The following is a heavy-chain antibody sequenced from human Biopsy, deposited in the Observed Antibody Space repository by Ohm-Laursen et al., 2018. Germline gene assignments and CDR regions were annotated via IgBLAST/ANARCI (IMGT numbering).Heavy chain of an antibody. Sequence: SETLSLTCTVSGDSISSYYWSWIRQPPGKGLEWIGEINHRGYTDYNASLKGRVSISVDTSKNQLSLNLTSVTAADTAVFYCARSGQWARYYFDYWGHGTLITVSP. V-gene: IGHV4-34*01. CDR1: GDSISSYY. D-gene: IGHD6-19*01. CDR2: INHRGYT. CDR3: ARSGQWARYYFDY. J-gene: IGHJ4*01.